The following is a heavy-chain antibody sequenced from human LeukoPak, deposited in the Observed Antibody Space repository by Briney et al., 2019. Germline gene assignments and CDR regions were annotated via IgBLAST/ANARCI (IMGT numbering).Heavy chain of an antibody. V-gene: IGHV4-4*02. J-gene: IGHJ4*02. Sequence: SETLSLTCAVSGGSISSSNWWSWVRQPPGKGLEWIGEIYHSGSTNYNPSLKSRVTISADKSKNQFSLKLTSVTAADTAVYYCARAEPRGSVWYPYWGQGTLVTVSS. CDR1: GGSISSSNW. CDR3: ARAEPRGSVWYPY. D-gene: IGHD6-13*01. CDR2: IYHSGST.